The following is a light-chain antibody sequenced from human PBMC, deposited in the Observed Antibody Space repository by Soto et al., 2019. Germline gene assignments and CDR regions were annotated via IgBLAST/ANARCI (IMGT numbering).Light chain of an antibody. J-gene: IGLJ1*01. Sequence: QSVLTQPRSVSGSPGQSVTISCTGTSSDVGAYNSVSWYQQHPGKAPKLMICDVNKRPSGVPDRFSGSKSGNTASLTISGFQAEDEADYYCCSYAGSSYVFGTGTKVTVL. CDR1: SSDVGAYNS. CDR3: CSYAGSSYV. V-gene: IGLV2-11*01. CDR2: DVN.